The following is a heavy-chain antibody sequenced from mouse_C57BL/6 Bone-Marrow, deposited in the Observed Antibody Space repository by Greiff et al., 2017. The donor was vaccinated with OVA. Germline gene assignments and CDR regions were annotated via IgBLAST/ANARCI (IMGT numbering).Heavy chain of an antibody. D-gene: IGHD2-5*01. Sequence: QVQLKQSGAELVRPGASVKLSCKASGYTFTSYGISWVKQRPGQGLEWIGEIYPRSGNTDYNEKFKGKATLTADKSSSTAYMELRSLTSEDSAVYFCASRDAYYSTELDYYYFDYWGKGTTLTVSS. CDR2: IYPRSGNT. CDR3: ASRDAYYSTELDYYYFDY. V-gene: IGHV1-81*01. J-gene: IGHJ2*01. CDR1: GYTFTSYG.